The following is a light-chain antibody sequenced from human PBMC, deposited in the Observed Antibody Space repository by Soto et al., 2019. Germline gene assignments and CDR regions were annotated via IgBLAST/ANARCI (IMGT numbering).Light chain of an antibody. J-gene: IGKJ4*01. CDR1: QDIAIY. CDR3: QQLRMYPST. Sequence: IQLTQPPSSLSASVGDRVTITCRASQDIAIYLAWYQQKPGEAPKLLIYAASTLYGGVTSRFSGSGSGTDFALTITSLQAEDFATYYCQQLRMYPSTFGGGTKVDIK. CDR2: AAS. V-gene: IGKV1-9*01.